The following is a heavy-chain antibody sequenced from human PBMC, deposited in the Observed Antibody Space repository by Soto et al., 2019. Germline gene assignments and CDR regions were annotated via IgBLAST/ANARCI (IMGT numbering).Heavy chain of an antibody. V-gene: IGHV4-31*02. CDR2: IYYSGST. CDR1: GGSISSGGYY. Sequence: PSETLSLTCTVSGGSISSGGYYWSWIRQHPGKGLEWIGYIYYSGSTYYNPSLKSRVTISVDTSKNQFSLKLSSVTAADTAVYYCARGDPASPPDYWGQGTLVTVSS. J-gene: IGHJ4*02. CDR3: ARGDPASPPDY.